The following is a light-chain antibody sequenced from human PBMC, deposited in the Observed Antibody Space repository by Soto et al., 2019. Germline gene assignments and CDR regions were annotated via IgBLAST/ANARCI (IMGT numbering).Light chain of an antibody. CDR3: QQNDNLPPIT. Sequence: DIQMTQSPSSLSASVGDRVTSTCQASQDIGNCLHWYQQKPGKAPNLLIYDASNLETGVPSRLSGSGSGTDFIFTINNLQPEDIAIYYCQQNDNLPPITFGQGTRLEIK. J-gene: IGKJ5*01. CDR1: QDIGNC. V-gene: IGKV1-33*01. CDR2: DAS.